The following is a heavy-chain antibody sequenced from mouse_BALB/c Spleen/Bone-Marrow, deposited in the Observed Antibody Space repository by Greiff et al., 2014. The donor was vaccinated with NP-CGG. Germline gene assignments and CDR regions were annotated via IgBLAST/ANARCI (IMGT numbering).Heavy chain of an antibody. J-gene: IGHJ1*01. CDR1: GFTFSGYA. CDR2: ISNGGST. Sequence: EVKLVESGGDLVKPGGSLKLSCAASGFTFSGYAMSWVRQTPEKRLEWVASISNGGSTYYPDSAKGRFTISRDNARNILYLQMTSLRSEDTAMYYCTRGRRDYGWYFDVWGAGTTVTVSS. D-gene: IGHD2-4*01. V-gene: IGHV5-6-5*01. CDR3: TRGRRDYGWYFDV.